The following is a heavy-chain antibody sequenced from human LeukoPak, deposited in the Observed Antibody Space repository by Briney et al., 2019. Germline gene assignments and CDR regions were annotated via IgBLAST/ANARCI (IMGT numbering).Heavy chain of an antibody. V-gene: IGHV1-24*01. D-gene: IGHD2-15*01. CDR3: APVVVVAATVYFQH. CDR2: FDPEDGET. CDR1: GYTFTSYY. Sequence: GASVKVSCKASGYTFTSYYMHWVRQAPGKGLEWMGGFDPEDGETIYAQKFQGRVTMTEDTSTDTAYMELSSLRSEDTAVYYCAPVVVVAATVYFQHWGQGTLVTVSS. J-gene: IGHJ1*01.